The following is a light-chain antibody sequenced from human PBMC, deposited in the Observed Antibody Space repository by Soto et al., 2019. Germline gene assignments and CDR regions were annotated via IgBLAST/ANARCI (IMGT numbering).Light chain of an antibody. CDR3: QQYYSPPLS. Sequence: DIVMTQSPDSLAVSLGERATIHCMSSHSVLNTSNNKTYLAWYQQKPGLPPKLLIYWASTREVGVPDRFRGSGSGTDFTLSINTLQADDAAVYVCQQYYSPPLSFGGGTHVEIK. J-gene: IGKJ4*01. CDR2: WAS. V-gene: IGKV4-1*01. CDR1: HSVLNTSNNKTY.